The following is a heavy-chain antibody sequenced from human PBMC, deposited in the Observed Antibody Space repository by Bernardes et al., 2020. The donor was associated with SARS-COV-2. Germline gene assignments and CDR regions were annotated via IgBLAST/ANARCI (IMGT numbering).Heavy chain of an antibody. J-gene: IGHJ4*02. Sequence: GGSLRLSCAASGFTFSGSAIQWVRQAPGKGLEWVGRMRSKYKNYVTTYAPSLKDRITISRDDSRDTAYLQINSLKIGDTAVYYCTGDYLYWGQGALVTVSS. CDR3: TGDYLY. CDR1: GFTFSGSA. CDR2: MRSKYKNYVT. V-gene: IGHV3-73*01. D-gene: IGHD4-17*01.